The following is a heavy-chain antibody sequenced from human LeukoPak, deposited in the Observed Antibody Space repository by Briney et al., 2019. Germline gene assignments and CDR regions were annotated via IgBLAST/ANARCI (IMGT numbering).Heavy chain of an antibody. J-gene: IGHJ4*02. V-gene: IGHV3-23*01. D-gene: IGHD6-13*01. CDR2: ISGSGGST. CDR1: GFTFSSYS. Sequence: GGSLRLSCAASGFTFSSYSMNWVRQAPGKGLEWVSAISGSGGSTYYADTVKGRFTISRDNSKNTLYLQMNSLRAEDTAVYYCAKGQGLGYSSSWYYYWGQGTLVTVSS. CDR3: AKGQGLGYSSSWYYY.